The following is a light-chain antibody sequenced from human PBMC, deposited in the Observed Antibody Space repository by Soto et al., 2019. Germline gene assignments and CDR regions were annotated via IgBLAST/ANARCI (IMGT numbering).Light chain of an antibody. CDR3: SSYTSSSTVV. J-gene: IGLJ2*01. Sequence: QSALTQPASVSGSPGQSITISCTGTSSDVGGYNYVSWYQQHPGKAPKLMIYEVSTRPSGLSNRFSGSKSVNTASLTISGLQAEDEADYYCSSYTSSSTVVFGGGTKLTVL. CDR1: SSDVGGYNY. CDR2: EVS. V-gene: IGLV2-14*01.